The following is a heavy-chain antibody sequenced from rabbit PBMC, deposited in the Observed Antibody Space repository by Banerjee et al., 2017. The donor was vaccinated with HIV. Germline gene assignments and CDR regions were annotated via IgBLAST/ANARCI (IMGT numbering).Heavy chain of an antibody. J-gene: IGHJ3*01. Sequence: QEQLEESGGDLVKPEGSLTLTCTASGFSFSSSYYMCWVRQAPGKGLEWIACIYAGNNGSPYYANWVNGRFTISKTSSTTVTLQMTSLTAADTATYFCARGLDGYAAYVYATWGQGTLVTVS. CDR2: IYAGNNGSP. V-gene: IGHV1S45*01. D-gene: IGHD6-1*01. CDR1: GFSFSSSYY. CDR3: ARGLDGYAAYVYAT.